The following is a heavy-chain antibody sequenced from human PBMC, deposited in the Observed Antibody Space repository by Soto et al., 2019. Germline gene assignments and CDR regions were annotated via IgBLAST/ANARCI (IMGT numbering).Heavy chain of an antibody. CDR1: GFTFSSYG. CDR2: IWYDGSNK. V-gene: IGHV3-33*01. CDR3: ARDGYCSGGSCYSVPVFDY. Sequence: GGSLRLSCAASGFTFSSYGMHWVRQAPGKGLEWVAVIWYDGSNKYYADSVKGRFTISRDNSKNTLYLQMNSLRAEDTAVYYCARDGYCSGGSCYSVPVFDYWGKGTMVYVSS. D-gene: IGHD2-15*01. J-gene: IGHJ4*02.